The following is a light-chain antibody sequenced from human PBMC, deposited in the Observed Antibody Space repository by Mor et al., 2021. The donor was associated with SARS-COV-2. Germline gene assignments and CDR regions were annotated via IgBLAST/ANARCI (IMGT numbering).Light chain of an antibody. Sequence: MRGQAPVLVAYGKNNRPSGIPDRFSGSSSGNTASLTITGAQAEDEADYYCNSRDSSGSHRVFGGGTRLTV. CDR3: NSRDSSGSHRV. J-gene: IGLJ3*02. CDR2: GKN. V-gene: IGLV3-19*01.